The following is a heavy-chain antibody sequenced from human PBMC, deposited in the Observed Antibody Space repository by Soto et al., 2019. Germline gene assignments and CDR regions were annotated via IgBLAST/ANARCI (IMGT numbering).Heavy chain of an antibody. CDR3: ARDRGWSLFDY. D-gene: IGHD6-19*01. Sequence: EVQLVESGGGLVQPGGSLRLSCAASGFTFSSYWMYWLRQAPGMGLVWVSRTNSDGSDTSYADSVKGRFPISRDNAKNTLYLQMNSRIAEDTAVYYCARDRGWSLFDYWGQGTLVTVSS. J-gene: IGHJ4*02. CDR2: TNSDGSDT. V-gene: IGHV3-74*01. CDR1: GFTFSSYW.